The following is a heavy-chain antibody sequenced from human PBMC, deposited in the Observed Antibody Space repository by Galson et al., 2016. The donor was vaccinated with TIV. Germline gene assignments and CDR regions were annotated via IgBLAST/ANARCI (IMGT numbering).Heavy chain of an antibody. CDR1: GGTLSNDP. CDR3: ARLTPCGGDCYYFDR. J-gene: IGHJ4*02. Sequence: SVKVSCKASGGTLSNDPITWVRQAPGQGLEWMGGIIPIAGISDNSQKFQGRVSITADVSTNTDYMELNSLRSEDTAVFYCARLTPCGGDCYYFDRWGQGTLVTVSS. CDR2: IIPIAGIS. V-gene: IGHV1-69*10. D-gene: IGHD2-21*02.